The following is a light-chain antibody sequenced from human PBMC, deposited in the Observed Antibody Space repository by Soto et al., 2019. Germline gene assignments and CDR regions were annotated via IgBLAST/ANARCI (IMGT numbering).Light chain of an antibody. V-gene: IGLV2-11*01. CDR3: CSYAGSLYV. Sequence: LIQPPSVSGSPGQSVTISCTGTSSDVGSYDYVSWYQQHPGTVPKPMIYNVNTQPSGVPDRFSGSKSGNTASTTISGLQAEDEADYYCCSYAGSLYVFGTGTKVTVL. CDR2: NVN. J-gene: IGLJ1*01. CDR1: SSDVGSYDY.